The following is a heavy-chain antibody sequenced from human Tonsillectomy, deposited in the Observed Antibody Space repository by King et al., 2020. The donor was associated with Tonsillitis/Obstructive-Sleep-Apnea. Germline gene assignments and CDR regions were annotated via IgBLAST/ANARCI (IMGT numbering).Heavy chain of an antibody. Sequence: QLVQSGGEVKKPGASVKVSCKASNYVFTNYGLSWVRQAPGQGLEWMGWISGFNGNTNYAQKTQGRVTMTIDTSTSTAYMELRSLRSDDTAVYYCARDDILTGTLSHWGQGTLVTVSS. D-gene: IGHD3-9*01. CDR3: ARDDILTGTLSH. CDR2: ISGFNGNT. V-gene: IGHV1-18*04. J-gene: IGHJ4*02. CDR1: NYVFTNYG.